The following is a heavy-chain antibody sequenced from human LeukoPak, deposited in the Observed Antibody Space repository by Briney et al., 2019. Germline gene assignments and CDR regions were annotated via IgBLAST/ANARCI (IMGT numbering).Heavy chain of an antibody. D-gene: IGHD2-15*01. V-gene: IGHV1-3*01. CDR3: ARALDIVVVVAAKRRYYYYGMDV. J-gene: IGHJ6*02. CDR1: GYTFTSYA. Sequence: ASVKVSCKASGYTFTSYAMHWVRQAPGQRLEWMGWINAGNGNTKYSQKFQGRVTITRNTSISTAYMELSSLRSEDTAVYYCARALDIVVVVAAKRRYYYYGMDVWGQGTTVTVSS. CDR2: INAGNGNT.